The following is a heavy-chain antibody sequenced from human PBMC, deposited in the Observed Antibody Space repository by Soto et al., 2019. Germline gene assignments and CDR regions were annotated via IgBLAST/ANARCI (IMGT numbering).Heavy chain of an antibody. Sequence: QVQLVQSGAEVKQPGASVKVSCKASGYTFTSYGISWVRQAPGQGLEWMGWISAYKGNTNYAQKLQGRVTMTTATSTSTAYMELRSLRSDDTAVYYCARPTTSYDRSGYYGYWGQGTLGTASS. D-gene: IGHD3-22*01. CDR2: ISAYKGNT. V-gene: IGHV1-18*01. CDR3: ARPTTSYDRSGYYGY. J-gene: IGHJ4*02. CDR1: GYTFTSYG.